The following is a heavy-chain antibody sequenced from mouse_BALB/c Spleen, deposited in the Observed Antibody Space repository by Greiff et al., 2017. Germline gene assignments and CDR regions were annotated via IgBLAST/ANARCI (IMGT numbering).Heavy chain of an antibody. CDR1: GYTFTSYW. Sequence: VKLMESGAELVKPGASVKLSCKTSGYTFTSYWIQWVKQRPGQGLGWIGEIFPGTGTTYYNEKFKGKATLTIDTSSSTAYMQLSSLTSEDSAVYFCARWDYDGFAYWGKGTRVTVSA. CDR2: IFPGTGTT. J-gene: IGHJ3*01. D-gene: IGHD2-4*01. CDR3: ARWDYDGFAY. V-gene: IGHV1S132*01.